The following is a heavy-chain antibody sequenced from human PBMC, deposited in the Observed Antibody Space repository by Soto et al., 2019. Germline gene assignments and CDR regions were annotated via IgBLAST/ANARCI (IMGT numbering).Heavy chain of an antibody. J-gene: IGHJ2*01. CDR2: IYPGDSET. CDR3: ARQWGGTVAGTRWYFDL. Sequence: EVQLVRSGPEVIKPGDALRIACDGAGYRFTNDWIGWVRQLPGKGLEWLGIIYPGDSETRYNPSVQGHVTISADKSNNTTSLQWTSLKASDTATYYCARQWGGTVAGTRWYFDLGGRGTLVPVSS. D-gene: IGHD6-19*01. V-gene: IGHV5-51*01. CDR1: GYRFTNDW.